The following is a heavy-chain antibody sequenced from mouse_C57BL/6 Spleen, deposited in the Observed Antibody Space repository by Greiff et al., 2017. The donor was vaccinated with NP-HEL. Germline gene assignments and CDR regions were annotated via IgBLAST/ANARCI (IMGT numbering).Heavy chain of an antibody. CDR3: ARTYYSYAMDY. J-gene: IGHJ4*01. CDR1: GYTFTSYW. V-gene: IGHV1-64*01. CDR2: IHPNSGST. D-gene: IGHD2-12*01. Sequence: VQGVESGAELVKPGASVKLSCKASGYTFTSYWMHWVKQRPGQGLEWIGMIHPNSGSTNYNEKFKSKATLTVDKSSSTAYMQLSSLTSEDSAVYYCARTYYSYAMDYWGQGTSVTVSS.